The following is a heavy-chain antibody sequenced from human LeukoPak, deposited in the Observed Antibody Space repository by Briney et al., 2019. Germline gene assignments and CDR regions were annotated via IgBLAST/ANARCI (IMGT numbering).Heavy chain of an antibody. CDR1: GFTFSSYS. CDR2: ISSSSSYI. D-gene: IGHD6-13*01. J-gene: IGHJ4*02. Sequence: GGSLRLSCAASGFTFSSYSMNWVRQAPGKGLEWVSSISSSSSYIYYADSVKGRFTISRDNAKNSLYLQMNSLRAEDTAVYYCARDPHLAAGTFFWGQGTLVTVSS. V-gene: IGHV3-21*01. CDR3: ARDPHLAAGTFF.